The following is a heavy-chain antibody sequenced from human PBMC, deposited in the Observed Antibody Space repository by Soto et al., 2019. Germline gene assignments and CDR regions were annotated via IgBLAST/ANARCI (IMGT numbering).Heavy chain of an antibody. CDR2: IIPIFGTA. Sequence: GASVKVSCKASGGTFSSYAISWVRQAPGQGLEWMGGIIPIFGTANYAQKFQGRVTITADESTSTAYMELSSLRSEDTAVYYCASSGYSSGWPYYYYYGMDVWGQGTTVTVSS. V-gene: IGHV1-69*13. CDR3: ASSGYSSGWPYYYYYGMDV. CDR1: GGTFSSYA. D-gene: IGHD6-19*01. J-gene: IGHJ6*02.